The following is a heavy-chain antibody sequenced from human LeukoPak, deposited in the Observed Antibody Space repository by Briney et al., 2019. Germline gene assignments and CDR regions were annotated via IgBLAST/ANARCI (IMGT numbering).Heavy chain of an antibody. CDR2: INHSGST. V-gene: IGHV4-34*01. Sequence: SETLSLTCAVYGGSFSGYYWSWIRQPPGKGLEWIGEINHSGSTNYNPSLKSRVTISVDTSKNQLSLKLSSVTAADTAVYYCARVGSDNHFDYWGQGTLVTVSS. CDR3: ARVGSDNHFDY. D-gene: IGHD6-19*01. CDR1: GGSFSGYY. J-gene: IGHJ4*02.